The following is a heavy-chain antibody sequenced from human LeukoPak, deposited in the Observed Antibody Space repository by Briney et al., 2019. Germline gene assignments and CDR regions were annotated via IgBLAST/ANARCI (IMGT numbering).Heavy chain of an antibody. CDR1: GASISSGTYF. V-gene: IGHV4-39*02. Sequence: PSETLSLTCTVAGASISSGTYFWGWIRQPPGKGLEWIGSIFYSGNTHYNPSLESRASISVDTSKNQFSLNLSSVTAADTAVYYCARGFGTYTLRGRKYYGMDVWGQGTTATVSS. CDR3: ARGFGTYTLRGRKYYGMDV. J-gene: IGHJ6*02. D-gene: IGHD4-17*01. CDR2: IFYSGNT.